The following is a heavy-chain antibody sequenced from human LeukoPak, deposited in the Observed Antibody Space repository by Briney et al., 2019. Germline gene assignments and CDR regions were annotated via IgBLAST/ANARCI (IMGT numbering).Heavy chain of an antibody. CDR3: ARRVLMSSAGVPDTWLDP. Sequence: SETLSLTCTVSGSSVSNYYWNWIRQPPGKGLEWLGHIFDSGSTIYNPSLNSRVTISLDTSKNQFSLSLNSVTAADTAVYFCARRVLMSSAGVPDTWLDPWGQGTLVTVSS. CDR2: IFDSGST. V-gene: IGHV4-59*08. J-gene: IGHJ5*02. D-gene: IGHD6-19*01. CDR1: GSSVSNYY.